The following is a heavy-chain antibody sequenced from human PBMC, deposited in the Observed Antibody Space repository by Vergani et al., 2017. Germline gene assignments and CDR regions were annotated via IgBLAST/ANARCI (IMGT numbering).Heavy chain of an antibody. Sequence: QLVESGGDLVQPGGSLRLSCAVSGFTVSSHYMSWVRQAPGKGLEWVSVIFSGGYTYYADSVKGRFTISRDDSKNSLYLQMNSLRAEDTAVYYCASQYYEFWGGRDWGQGTLVTVSS. V-gene: IGHV3-66*04. D-gene: IGHD3-3*01. CDR2: IFSGGYT. CDR3: ASQYYEFWGGRD. CDR1: GFTVSSHY. J-gene: IGHJ1*01.